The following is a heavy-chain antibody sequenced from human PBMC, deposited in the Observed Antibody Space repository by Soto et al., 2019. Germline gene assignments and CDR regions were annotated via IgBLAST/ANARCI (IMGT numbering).Heavy chain of an antibody. Sequence: GESLKISCKGSGYSFTSYWISWVRQMPGKGLEWMGRIDPSDSYTNYSPSFQGHVTTSADKSISTAYLQWSSLKASDTAMYYCARQRLPAAGDYNWFDPWGQGTLVTVSS. D-gene: IGHD6-13*01. CDR2: IDPSDSYT. J-gene: IGHJ5*02. CDR3: ARQRLPAAGDYNWFDP. V-gene: IGHV5-10-1*01. CDR1: GYSFTSYW.